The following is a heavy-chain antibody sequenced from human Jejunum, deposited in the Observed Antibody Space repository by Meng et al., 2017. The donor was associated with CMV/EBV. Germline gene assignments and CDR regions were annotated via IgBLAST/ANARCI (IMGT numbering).Heavy chain of an antibody. CDR1: GYSFINYG. V-gene: IGHV1-18*01. CDR3: ARDQSGWGYFDA. Sequence: CNTSGYSFINYGISWVRQAPGQGLEWMGWINVYKGNTNYAQKFQGRVIMTADTSTSTSYMELRSVRSDDTAIYFCARDQSGWGYFDAWGQGALVTVSS. J-gene: IGHJ5*02. CDR2: INVYKGNT. D-gene: IGHD3-22*01.